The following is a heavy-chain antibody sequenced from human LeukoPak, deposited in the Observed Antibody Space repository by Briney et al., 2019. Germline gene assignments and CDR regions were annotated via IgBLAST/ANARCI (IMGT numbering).Heavy chain of an antibody. D-gene: IGHD1-26*01. Sequence: SETLSLTCTVSDEVITSNNWWSWVRQSPGKGLEWIGEIFHSGTTRYKASLESRVTMLLDKSKNQFSLRLNSVTAADTAVYFCTRLRLSGGSFSVGWFDPWGQGIQVTVFS. CDR2: IFHSGTT. CDR1: DEVITSNNW. CDR3: TRLRLSGGSFSVGWFDP. J-gene: IGHJ5*02. V-gene: IGHV4-4*02.